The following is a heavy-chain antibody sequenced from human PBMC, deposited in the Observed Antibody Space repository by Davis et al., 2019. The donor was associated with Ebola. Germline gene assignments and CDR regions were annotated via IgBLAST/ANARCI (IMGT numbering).Heavy chain of an antibody. V-gene: IGHV1-2*06. CDR2: INPNSGGT. J-gene: IGHJ4*02. D-gene: IGHD2-15*01. Sequence: ASVKVSCKASGYTFTGYYMHWVRQAPGPGLEWMGRINPNSGGTNYAQKFQGRVTQTRGTSISTAYMELSRLRSDDTAVYYCAREGYCSGGSCYFFDYWGQGTLVTVSS. CDR1: GYTFTGYY. CDR3: AREGYCSGGSCYFFDY.